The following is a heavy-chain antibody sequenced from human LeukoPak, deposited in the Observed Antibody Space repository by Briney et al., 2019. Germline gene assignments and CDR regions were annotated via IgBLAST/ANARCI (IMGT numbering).Heavy chain of an antibody. CDR2: INHSGST. Sequence: PSETLSLTCAVYGGSFSGYYWSWIRQPPGKGLEWIGEINHSGSTNYNPSLKSRVTISVDTSKNQFSLKLSSVTAADTAVYYCARGSGYSRDWFDPWGQGTLVTVSS. J-gene: IGHJ5*02. CDR3: ARGSGYSRDWFDP. V-gene: IGHV4-34*01. D-gene: IGHD5-18*01. CDR1: GGSFSGYY.